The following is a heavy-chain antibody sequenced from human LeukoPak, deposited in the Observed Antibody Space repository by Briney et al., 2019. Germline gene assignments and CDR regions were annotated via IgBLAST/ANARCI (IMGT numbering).Heavy chain of an antibody. CDR1: GFTFDDYA. Sequence: PGRSLRLSCAASGFTFDDYAMHWVRQAPGKGLEWVSGISWNSGSIGYADSVKGRFTISRDNAKNSLYLQMNSLRAGDTAVYYCARKLPYNWNDDYYGMDVWGQGTTVTVSS. J-gene: IGHJ6*02. V-gene: IGHV3-9*01. CDR3: ARKLPYNWNDDYYGMDV. CDR2: ISWNSGSI. D-gene: IGHD1-20*01.